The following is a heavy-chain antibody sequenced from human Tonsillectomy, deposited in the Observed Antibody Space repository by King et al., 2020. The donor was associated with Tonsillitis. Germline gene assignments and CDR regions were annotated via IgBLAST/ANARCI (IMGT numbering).Heavy chain of an antibody. CDR1: GFTFDDYA. V-gene: IGHV3-9*01. CDR3: AKSTLTRYSGGGSGAFDI. CDR2: ISWNSGSI. D-gene: IGHD1-26*01. Sequence: EVQLVESGGGLVQPGRSLRLSCAASGFTFDDYAMNWVRRAPGKGLEWVSGISWNSGSIGYADSVKGRFNISRDNANNYLYLQMNSLRAEDTAWYYCAKSTLTRYSGGGSGAFDIWGQGTMVTVSS. J-gene: IGHJ3*02.